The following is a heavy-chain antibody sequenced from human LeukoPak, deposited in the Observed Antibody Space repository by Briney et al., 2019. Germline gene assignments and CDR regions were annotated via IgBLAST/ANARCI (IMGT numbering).Heavy chain of an antibody. CDR3: ARRRDAYSPIDY. D-gene: IGHD5-24*01. J-gene: IGHJ4*02. V-gene: IGHV3-53*01. CDR2: IYSGGST. CDR1: GFTLSSNY. Sequence: PGGSLRLSCAASGFTLSSNYMTWVRQAPGKGLEWVSLIYSGGSTYYADSVRGRFSISRDNSKNTLYLQMNSLRADDKAVYYCARRRDAYSPIDYWGQGTQVTVSS.